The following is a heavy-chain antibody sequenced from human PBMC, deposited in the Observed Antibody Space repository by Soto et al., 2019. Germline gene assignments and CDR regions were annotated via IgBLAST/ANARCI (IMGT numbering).Heavy chain of an antibody. V-gene: IGHV3-53*01. J-gene: IGHJ4*02. D-gene: IGHD2-15*01. CDR1: SFTVSSNY. CDR3: ARDPGGGSCYSH. Sequence: PWGSLILSCVAPSFTVSSNYMTWVRQAPGKGLELVSVIYGGGSTYYADSVKGRFTISRDNSKNTLYLQMNSLRAEDTAVYYCARDPGGGSCYSHWGQGTMVTVSS. CDR2: IYGGGST.